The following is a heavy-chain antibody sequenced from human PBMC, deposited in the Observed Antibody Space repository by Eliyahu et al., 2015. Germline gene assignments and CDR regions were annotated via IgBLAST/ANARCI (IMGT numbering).Heavy chain of an antibody. J-gene: IGHJ4*02. CDR3: ARVVEQQLIDY. Sequence: QVQLVESGGVLVKPGXSLXLSCAASGFXFSDYYMSWIRQAPGKGLEWVSXXSSSGSTIYYADSVKGRYTISRDNAKNSLYLQMNSLRAEDTAVYYCARVVEQQLIDYWGQGTLVTVSS. V-gene: IGHV3-11*01. D-gene: IGHD6-13*01. CDR1: GFXFSDYY. CDR2: XSSSGSTI.